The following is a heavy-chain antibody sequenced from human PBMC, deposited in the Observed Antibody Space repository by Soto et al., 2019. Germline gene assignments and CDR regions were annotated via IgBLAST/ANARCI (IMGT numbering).Heavy chain of an antibody. J-gene: IGHJ4*02. CDR3: AKGSSISRPYYFAY. D-gene: IGHD2-2*01. V-gene: IGHV3-23*01. CDR2: ITGSGDDT. Sequence: EVQLLESGGGLVQPGGSLRLSCAASGFTFSNYAMSWVRQTPGKGLEWISAITGSGDDTYHADSVKGRFTISRDNSKNTLYLQMNTLGVEDTAVYYCAKGSSISRPYYFAYWGQGTLVTVSS. CDR1: GFTFSNYA.